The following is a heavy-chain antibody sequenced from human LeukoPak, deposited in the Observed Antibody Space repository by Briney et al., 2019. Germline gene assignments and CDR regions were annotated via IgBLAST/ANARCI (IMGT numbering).Heavy chain of an antibody. J-gene: IGHJ4*02. CDR1: GFSFSDYY. V-gene: IGHV3-11*01. CDR2: ISSRGTTI. Sequence: PGGSLRLSCAASGFSFSDYYVSWIRQAPGKGLECVSYISSRGTTIYYADSVKGRFTISRDNAKNSLYLQMNSLRAEDTAVYYCARRHSYYDSSGYLYWGQGTLVTVSS. CDR3: ARRHSYYDSSGYLY. D-gene: IGHD3-22*01.